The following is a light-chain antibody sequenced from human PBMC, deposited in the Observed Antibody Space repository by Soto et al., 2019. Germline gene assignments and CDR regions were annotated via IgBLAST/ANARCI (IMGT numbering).Light chain of an antibody. V-gene: IGLV2-14*03. CDR3: ISYTTISTHV. CDR2: DVS. J-gene: IGLJ1*01. CDR1: SSDVDGYNY. Sequence: SMLTPPATLSASLAQSIATSCTGTSSDVDGYNYVSWYQHHPGKAPKLMIYDVSSRPSGVSNRFSGSKSGNTASLTISGLQAEDEADYYCISYTTISTHVFGSGIKVTV.